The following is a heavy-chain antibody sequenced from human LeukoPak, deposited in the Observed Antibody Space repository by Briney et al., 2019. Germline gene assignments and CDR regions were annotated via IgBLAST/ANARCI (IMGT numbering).Heavy chain of an antibody. CDR3: AKVLQYYYYGMDV. Sequence: GGSLRLSCAASGFTFSSYAMSWVRQAPGKGLEWVSAVSNSGGSTYYADSVKGRFTISRDNSKNTLYLQMYSLRAEDTAVYYCAKVLQYYYYGMDVWGQGTTVTVSS. CDR2: VSNSGGST. V-gene: IGHV3-23*01. J-gene: IGHJ6*02. D-gene: IGHD5-24*01. CDR1: GFTFSSYA.